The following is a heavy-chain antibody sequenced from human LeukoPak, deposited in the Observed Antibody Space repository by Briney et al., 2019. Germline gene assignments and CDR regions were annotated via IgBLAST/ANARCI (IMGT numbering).Heavy chain of an antibody. Sequence: PAEPLSLTCTVSGGSMSRYYGSWIREPPGEGLEWIGYIYYSGSTNYNPSLKSRVTITVDTSKNQFSLKLSSVTAADTAVYYCARALGYCSSTSCYTGFDYWGQGKLVTVSS. CDR1: GGSMSRYY. D-gene: IGHD2-2*02. J-gene: IGHJ4*02. CDR2: IYYSGST. CDR3: ARALGYCSSTSCYTGFDY. V-gene: IGHV4-59*13.